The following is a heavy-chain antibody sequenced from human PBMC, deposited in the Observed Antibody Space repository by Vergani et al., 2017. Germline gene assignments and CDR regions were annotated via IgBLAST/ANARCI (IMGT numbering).Heavy chain of an antibody. D-gene: IGHD3-22*01. CDR3: AKPPANYYDSSGQPDY. Sequence: EVQLLESGGGLVQPGGSLRLSCAASGFTFSSYAMSWVRQAPGKGLERVSAISGSGGSTYYADSVKGRFTISRDNSKNTLYLQMNSLRAEDTAVYYCAKPPANYYDSSGQPDYWGQGTLVTVSS. J-gene: IGHJ4*02. CDR2: ISGSGGST. V-gene: IGHV3-23*01. CDR1: GFTFSSYA.